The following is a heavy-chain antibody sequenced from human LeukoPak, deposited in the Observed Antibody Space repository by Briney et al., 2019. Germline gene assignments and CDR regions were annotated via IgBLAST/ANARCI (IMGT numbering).Heavy chain of an antibody. Sequence: GGSLRLSCAAFGFTFSDYNMNWVRQAPGKGLEWVSSISSGSSFIYYTDSVKGRFTISRDNAKNSLYLQMNSLRAEDTAVYYCAGKGVPVYWGQGTLVTVSS. CDR1: GFTFSDYN. V-gene: IGHV3-21*01. J-gene: IGHJ4*02. D-gene: IGHD2-2*01. CDR3: AGKGVPVY. CDR2: ISSGSSFI.